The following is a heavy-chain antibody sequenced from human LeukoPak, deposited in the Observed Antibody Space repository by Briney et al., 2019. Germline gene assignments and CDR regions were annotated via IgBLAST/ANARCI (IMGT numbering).Heavy chain of an antibody. CDR3: VRRRAVAGSGDY. CDR1: GFTFSSYA. CDR2: ISGSGGST. V-gene: IGHV3-23*01. Sequence: GGSLRLSCAASGFTFSSYAMSWVRQAPGKGLEWVSAISGSGGSTYYADSVKGRFTISRDNSKNTLYLQMNSLRAAETAVYYCVRRRAVAGSGDYWGQGTLVTVSS. J-gene: IGHJ4*02. D-gene: IGHD6-13*01.